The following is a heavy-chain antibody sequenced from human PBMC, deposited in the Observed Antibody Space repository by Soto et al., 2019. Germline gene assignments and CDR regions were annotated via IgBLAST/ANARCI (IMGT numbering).Heavy chain of an antibody. Sequence: QVQVVESGGGVVQPGRSLRLSCVASGFAFSSYGMHWVCQAPGKGLEWVAVISHDGNKKYYADSVKGRFTVSRDNSKNTVFLQMSSLRAEDTAVFYCAKGLEVGVLHYGMHVWGQGTTVTVSS. V-gene: IGHV3-30*18. J-gene: IGHJ6*02. D-gene: IGHD3-16*01. CDR2: ISHDGNKK. CDR1: GFAFSSYG. CDR3: AKGLEVGVLHYGMHV.